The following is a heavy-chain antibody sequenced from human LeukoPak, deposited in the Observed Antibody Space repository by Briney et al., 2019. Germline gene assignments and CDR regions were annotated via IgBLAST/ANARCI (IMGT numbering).Heavy chain of an antibody. V-gene: IGHV1-2*06. J-gene: IGHJ4*02. D-gene: IGHD3-22*01. CDR1: GYTFTGYY. CDR2: INPNSGGT. Sequence: VASVKVSCKASGYTFTGYYMHWVRQAPGQGLEWMGRINPNSGGTNYAQKFQGRVTMTRDTSISTAYMELSRLRSDDTAVYYCATHPDYYDSSGYYSGSSDYWGQGTLVTVSS. CDR3: ATHPDYYDSSGYYSGSSDY.